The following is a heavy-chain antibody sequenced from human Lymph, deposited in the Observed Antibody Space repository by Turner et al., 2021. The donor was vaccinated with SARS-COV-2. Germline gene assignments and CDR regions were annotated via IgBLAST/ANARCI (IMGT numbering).Heavy chain of an antibody. Sequence: HVQLVQSGAWVKRLGASVQVACKASGYTFTSCAMHWVRQAPGQRLEWMGWIKAGNGNTKYSQRYQGRVTITRETSANTAYMDLSSMRSEDAAVYDCAYSLFWSGDNLVWGQGTTVTVSS. J-gene: IGHJ6*02. CDR3: AYSLFWSGDNLV. V-gene: IGHV1-3*01. CDR1: GYTFTSCA. D-gene: IGHD3-3*01. CDR2: IKAGNGNT.